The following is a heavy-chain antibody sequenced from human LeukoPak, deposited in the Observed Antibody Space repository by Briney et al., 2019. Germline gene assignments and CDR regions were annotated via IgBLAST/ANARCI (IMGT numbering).Heavy chain of an antibody. CDR1: GSTFDDYG. Sequence: PGVSLRLSGAASGSTFDDYGMSWFRQTPGKGLESVSGINGNEGSTGYADSVKGRFTIPRDKAKNSLYLQMNSLRTEDTALYYCARAQXYYDSSGXYYXXXYLXVWGNGTT. CDR3: ARAQXYYDSSGXYYXXXYLXV. V-gene: IGHV3-20*04. CDR2: INGNEGST. J-gene: IGHJ6*03. D-gene: IGHD3-22*01.